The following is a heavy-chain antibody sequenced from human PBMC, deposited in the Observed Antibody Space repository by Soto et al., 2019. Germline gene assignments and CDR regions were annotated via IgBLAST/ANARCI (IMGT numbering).Heavy chain of an antibody. D-gene: IGHD3-10*01. CDR3: ARVGSVLLWFGGFS. CDR1: GDSGSINSAS. Sequence: SQTLSLTCAISGDSGSINSASWNWIRQSPSRGLEWLGRTYYRSKWYSDYAVSVKSRITINPDTSKNQFSLQLNSLRAEDTAVYYCARVGSVLLWFGGFSWGQGTLVTVSS. CDR2: TYYRSKWYS. V-gene: IGHV6-1*01. J-gene: IGHJ5*02.